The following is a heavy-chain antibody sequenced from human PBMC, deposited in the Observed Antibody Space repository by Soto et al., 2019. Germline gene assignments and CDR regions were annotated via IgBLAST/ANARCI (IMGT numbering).Heavy chain of an antibody. J-gene: IGHJ4*02. CDR2: IDKDGGP. Sequence: EVQLVGSGGGLVQPGGSLRVSCEASGFIFSDYWMHWVRQVPGKGLEWVSRIDKDGGPRYADSVKGRFTISRDNARNTLNLQVDSPREEDTAIYYCAREGGAGTPFDSWDQGTLVIVSS. CDR3: AREGGAGTPFDS. D-gene: IGHD6-19*01. V-gene: IGHV3-74*01. CDR1: GFIFSDYW.